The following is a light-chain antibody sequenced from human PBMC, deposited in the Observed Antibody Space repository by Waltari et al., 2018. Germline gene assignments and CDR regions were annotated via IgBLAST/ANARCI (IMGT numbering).Light chain of an antibody. V-gene: IGKV3-20*01. J-gene: IGKJ4*01. Sequence: EIVLTQSPGTLSLSPGERATLSCRASQTVSKNYLAWYQQKPGQAPRLRIDDASDRATGIPDRFSGSGSGTDFTLTISRLEPEDFAVYYCQQCAMSPLTFGGGTKVEI. CDR3: QQCAMSPLT. CDR1: QTVSKNY. CDR2: DAS.